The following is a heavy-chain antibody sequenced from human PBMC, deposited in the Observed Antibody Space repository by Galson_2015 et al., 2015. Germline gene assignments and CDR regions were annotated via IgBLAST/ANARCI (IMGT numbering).Heavy chain of an antibody. CDR3: ARQLVVTAIYFDY. J-gene: IGHJ4*02. CDR1: GGSISSSSYY. V-gene: IGHV4-39*01. CDR2: IYYSGST. Sequence: SLTCTVSGGSISSSSYYWGWIRQPPGKGLEWIGSIYYSGSTYYNPSLKSRVTISVDTSKNQFSLKLSSVTAADTAVYYCARQLVVTAIYFDYWGQGTLVTVSS. D-gene: IGHD2-21*02.